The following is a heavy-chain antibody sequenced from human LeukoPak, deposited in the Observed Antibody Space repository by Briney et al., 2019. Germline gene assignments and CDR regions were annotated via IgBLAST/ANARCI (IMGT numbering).Heavy chain of an antibody. CDR1: GFTFKSYA. CDR2: TSFDGSNE. CDR3: PREGRYCSSTSCRYYFDY. V-gene: IGHV3-30-3*01. D-gene: IGHD2-2*01. J-gene: IGHJ4*02. Sequence: PGRSLRLSCAASGFTFKSYAMHWVRQAPGKGLEWVAVTSFDGSNEYYADSVKGRFTISRDNPKNSLYLQMNSLRADHTAVYYCPREGRYCSSTSCRYYFDYWGQGTLVTVSS.